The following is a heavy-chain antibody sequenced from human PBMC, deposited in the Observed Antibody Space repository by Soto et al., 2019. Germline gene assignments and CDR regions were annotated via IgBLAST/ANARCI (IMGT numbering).Heavy chain of an antibody. D-gene: IGHD6-13*01. V-gene: IGHV4-4*02. CDR1: GGSISSPNL. J-gene: IGHJ4*01. Sequence: SETLSLTCAVSGGSISSPNLWTWVRQPPGKGLEWIGEIYHIASTTFNPSLKSRVTVSVDKSKNHFSLKLSSVTAADTAVYYCARSPRSIAAGGIDFWGQGILVTVSS. CDR2: IYHIAST. CDR3: ARSPRSIAAGGIDF.